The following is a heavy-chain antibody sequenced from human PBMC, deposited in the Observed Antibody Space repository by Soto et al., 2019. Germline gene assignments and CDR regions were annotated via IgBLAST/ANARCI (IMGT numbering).Heavy chain of an antibody. V-gene: IGHV4-39*07. J-gene: IGHJ6*03. Sequence: SETLSLTCTVSGGSISSSSYYWGWIRQPPGKGLEWIGRIYYSGSTYYNPSLKSRVTISVDTSKNQFSLKLRSVTAAHTSVYYCARVFSGSGSYYYYYMDVWGKGTTVTVSS. CDR1: GGSISSSSYY. D-gene: IGHD3-10*01. CDR3: ARVFSGSGSYYYYYMDV. CDR2: IYYSGST.